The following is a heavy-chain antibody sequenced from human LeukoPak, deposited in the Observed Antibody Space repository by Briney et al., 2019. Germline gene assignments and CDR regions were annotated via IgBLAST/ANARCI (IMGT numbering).Heavy chain of an antibody. D-gene: IGHD2-2*02. CDR3: AKEDCSSSSCYTHY. CDR1: GFTFGSYA. CDR2: ISCSGGST. J-gene: IGHJ4*02. V-gene: IGHV3-23*01. Sequence: GGALRLSCAASGFTFGSYAMSWVRQAPGKGGEGVSAISCSGGSTYYADSVKGRFTISRDNSKNKLSLQMNSLRAEDTAVYYCAKEDCSSSSCYTHYWGQGTLVTVSS.